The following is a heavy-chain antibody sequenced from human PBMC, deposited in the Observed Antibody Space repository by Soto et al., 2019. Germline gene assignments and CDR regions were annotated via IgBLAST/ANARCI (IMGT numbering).Heavy chain of an antibody. D-gene: IGHD6-13*01. J-gene: IGHJ6*02. CDR2: IIPIFGTA. Sequence: SVKVSCKASGGTFSSYAISWVRQAPGQGLEWMGGIIPIFGTANYAQKFQGRVTITADESTSTAYMELSSLRSEDTAVYYCARGPSRSSWLIPSYYYYGMDVWGQGTTVTV. V-gene: IGHV1-69*13. CDR3: ARGPSRSSWLIPSYYYYGMDV. CDR1: GGTFSSYA.